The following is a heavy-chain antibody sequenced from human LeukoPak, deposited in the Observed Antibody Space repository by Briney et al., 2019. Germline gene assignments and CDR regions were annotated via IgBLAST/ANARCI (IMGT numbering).Heavy chain of an antibody. CDR3: VTDIRSGWRNY. V-gene: IGHV1-24*01. D-gene: IGHD6-19*01. J-gene: IGHJ4*02. CDR2: SDPEDGEA. Sequence: GASVKVSCKVSGYSLTEVSTHWVRQAPGKGLEWMGGSDPEDGEAIYAQKVQGRLTMTEDTSIDTAFMELRSLKSEDTAIYYCVTDIRSGWRNYWGQGTLITVSS. CDR1: GYSLTEVS.